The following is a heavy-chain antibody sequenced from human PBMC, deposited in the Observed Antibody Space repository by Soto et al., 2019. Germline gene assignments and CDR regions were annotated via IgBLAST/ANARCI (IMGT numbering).Heavy chain of an antibody. CDR3: ARDRRITMVRGVIRPQFDP. V-gene: IGHV1-3*01. CDR2: ISAGNGNT. J-gene: IGHJ5*02. Sequence: QVQLVQSGAEVKKPGASVKVSCKASGYTFTSYAMHWVRQAPGQRLEWMGWISAGNGNTKYSQKFQGRVTITRDTSASTAYMELSSLRSEDTAVYYCARDRRITMVRGVIRPQFDPWGQGTLVTVSS. D-gene: IGHD3-10*01. CDR1: GYTFTSYA.